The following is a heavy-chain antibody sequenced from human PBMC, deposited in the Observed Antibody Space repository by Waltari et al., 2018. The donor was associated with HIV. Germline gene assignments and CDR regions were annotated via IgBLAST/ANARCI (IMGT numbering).Heavy chain of an antibody. CDR1: GGSITSYY. Sequence: QVLLQESGPGLVKPSETLSLTCTVSGGSITSYYWSWIRQPPGKGLEWIGYIYYSGSTNYNPSLKSRATRSVDTSKNQVSLKLSSVTAADTAVYYCAGRGMHYYDSSGYHSWGQGTLVTVSS. CDR2: IYYSGST. CDR3: AGRGMHYYDSSGYHS. D-gene: IGHD3-22*01. V-gene: IGHV4-59*01. J-gene: IGHJ4*02.